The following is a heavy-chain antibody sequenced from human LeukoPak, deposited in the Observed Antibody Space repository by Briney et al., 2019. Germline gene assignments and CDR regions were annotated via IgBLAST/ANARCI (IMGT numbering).Heavy chain of an antibody. J-gene: IGHJ4*02. D-gene: IGHD1-26*01. CDR2: IGTAGDT. CDR1: GFTFSNYD. Sequence: GGSLRLSCAASGFTFSNYDMHWVRQTTGKGLVWVSGIGTAGDTYYTGSVKGRFTISRENAKNSLYLQMNSLRAGGTAVYYCARGSGGQHEFDYWGQGILVAVSS. CDR3: ARGSGGQHEFDY. V-gene: IGHV3-13*01.